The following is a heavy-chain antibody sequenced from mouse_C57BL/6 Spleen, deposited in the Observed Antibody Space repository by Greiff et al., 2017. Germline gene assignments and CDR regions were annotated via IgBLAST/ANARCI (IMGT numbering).Heavy chain of an antibody. CDR1: GYSITSGYD. CDR3: ARGDYYGSAFAY. J-gene: IGHJ3*01. CDR2: ISYSGST. Sequence: EVQLQQSGPGMVKPSQSLSLTCTVTGYSITSGYDWHWIRHFPGNKLEWMGYISYSGSTNYNPSLKIRISITHDTSKNHFFLKLNSVPTEDTATYYCARGDYYGSAFAYWGQGTLVTVSA. V-gene: IGHV3-1*01. D-gene: IGHD1-1*01.